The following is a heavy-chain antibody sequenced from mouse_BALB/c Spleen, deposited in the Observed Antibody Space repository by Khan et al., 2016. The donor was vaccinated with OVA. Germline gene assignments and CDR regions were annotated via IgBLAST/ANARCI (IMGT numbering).Heavy chain of an antibody. D-gene: IGHD2-3*01. CDR2: ISTYSGST. J-gene: IGHJ2*01. Sequence: QVQLQQSGPELVRPGVSVKISCKGSGYTFTDYAMYWVKQSHAKSLEWIGLISTYSGSTNYNQKFKGKVTMTVDKSSSAAYMELARLTSEDSAIXYRASPAYDGYYDYWGQGTALTGSS. CDR1: GYTFTDYA. V-gene: IGHV1S137*01. CDR3: ASPAYDGYYDY.